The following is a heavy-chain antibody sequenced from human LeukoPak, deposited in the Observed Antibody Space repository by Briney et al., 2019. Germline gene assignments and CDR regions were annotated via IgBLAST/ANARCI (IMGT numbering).Heavy chain of an antibody. J-gene: IGHJ4*02. CDR2: ISYDGSNK. V-gene: IGHV3-30-3*01. Sequence: GRSLRLSCAASGFTFSSYAMHWVRQAPGKGLEWVAVISYDGSNKYYADSVKGRFTISRDNSENTLYLQMNSLRAEDTAVYYCARESEWGYFDYWGQGTLVTVSS. CDR3: ARESEWGYFDY. D-gene: IGHD1-14*01. CDR1: GFTFSSYA.